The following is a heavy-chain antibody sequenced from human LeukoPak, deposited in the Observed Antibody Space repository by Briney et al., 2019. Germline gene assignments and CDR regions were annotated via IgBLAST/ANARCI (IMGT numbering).Heavy chain of an antibody. J-gene: IGHJ6*02. V-gene: IGHV3-7*03. Sequence: GGSLRLSCAASGLIFSDFWMSWVRQTPGKGLEWVANLNQDGSVREYLDSVKGRFTISRDNAENSLFLQMDSLRADDTAVYYCARGHHGLEVWGQGTTVTLSS. CDR1: GLIFSDFW. CDR3: ARGHHGLEV. CDR2: LNQDGSVR.